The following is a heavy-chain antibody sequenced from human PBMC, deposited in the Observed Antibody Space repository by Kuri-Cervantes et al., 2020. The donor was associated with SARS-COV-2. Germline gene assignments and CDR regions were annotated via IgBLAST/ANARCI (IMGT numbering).Heavy chain of an antibody. CDR3: AREEDGYYYYYAMDV. CDR1: GFTFSSYG. V-gene: IGHV3-33*01. D-gene: IGHD5-24*01. CDR2: IWYDGGNK. Sequence: GGSLKISCAASGFTFSSYGMHWVRQAPGKGLEGVTVIWYDGGNKYYADSVKGRFTISRDNSKNTLYLQMNSLRAEDTAVYYCAREEDGYYYYYAMDVWGQGTTVTVSS. J-gene: IGHJ6*02.